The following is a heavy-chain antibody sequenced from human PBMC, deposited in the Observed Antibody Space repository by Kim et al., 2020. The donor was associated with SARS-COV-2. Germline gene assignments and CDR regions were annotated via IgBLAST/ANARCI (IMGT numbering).Heavy chain of an antibody. Sequence: SETLSLTCAVYGGSFSGYYWSWIRQPPGKGLEWIGEINHSGSTNYNPSLKSRVTISVDTSKNQFSLKLSSVTAADTAVYYCARGGYCSSTSCYPGSYWFDPWGQGTLVTVSS. V-gene: IGHV4-34*01. J-gene: IGHJ5*02. D-gene: IGHD2-2*01. CDR2: INHSGST. CDR3: ARGGYCSSTSCYPGSYWFDP. CDR1: GGSFSGYY.